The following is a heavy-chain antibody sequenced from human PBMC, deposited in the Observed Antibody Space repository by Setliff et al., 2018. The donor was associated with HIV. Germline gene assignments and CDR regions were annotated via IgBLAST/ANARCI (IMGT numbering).Heavy chain of an antibody. D-gene: IGHD2-15*01. V-gene: IGHV4-39*01. CDR1: GDSVSTRNSF. CDR2: FSYNGGR. Sequence: PSETLSLTCTVSGDSVSTRNSFWGWIRQPPGKGLDWIGSFSYNGGRRYTPSLKSRVTISADMSKNQFSLNLNSVTSADTAVYYCVKHVDSDFSGDPDWFDPWGQGIPVTVSS. J-gene: IGHJ5*02. CDR3: VKHVDSDFSGDPDWFDP.